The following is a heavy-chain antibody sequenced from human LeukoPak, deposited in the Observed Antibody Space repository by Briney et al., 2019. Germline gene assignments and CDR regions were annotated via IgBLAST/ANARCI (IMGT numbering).Heavy chain of an antibody. D-gene: IGHD5-12*01. V-gene: IGHV3-7*03. J-gene: IGHJ4*02. Sequence: GGSLRLSCAASGFTFSTYWMSWVRQVPGKGLEWVASIKKDGSETYYVDSVKGRFTISRDNAKNSVYLQMNSLRAEDTAVYYCARGRYSGTTSYIDYWGQGTLVTVSS. CDR2: IKKDGSET. CDR1: GFTFSTYW. CDR3: ARGRYSGTTSYIDY.